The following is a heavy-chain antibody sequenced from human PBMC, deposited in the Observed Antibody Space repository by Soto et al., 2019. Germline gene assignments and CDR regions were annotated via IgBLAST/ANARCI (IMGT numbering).Heavy chain of an antibody. Sequence: WGSLRLSCAASGFTFSNYGMNWVRQAPGKGLEWVSRISATGGTTNYADSVKGRFTTSRDNSRNTLYLQMNSLRADDTAVYYCAKPLTTVTTFTKFDYWGQGALVTVSS. CDR2: ISATGGTT. D-gene: IGHD4-17*01. V-gene: IGHV3-23*01. CDR3: AKPLTTVTTFTKFDY. CDR1: GFTFSNYG. J-gene: IGHJ4*02.